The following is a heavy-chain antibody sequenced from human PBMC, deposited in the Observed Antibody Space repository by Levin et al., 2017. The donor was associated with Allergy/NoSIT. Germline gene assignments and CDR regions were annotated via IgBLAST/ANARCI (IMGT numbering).Heavy chain of an antibody. J-gene: IGHJ6*02. V-gene: IGHV3-48*01. Sequence: LSLTCAASGFTFSSCSMNWVRQAPGKGLEWVSYISGSGSTIYYGDSVKGRFTIARDNAKNSLYLQMNSLRAEDTAVYFCAREGAYDFWTGYYYYGMDVWGQGTTVTVSS. CDR1: GFTFSSCS. D-gene: IGHD3-3*01. CDR3: AREGAYDFWTGYYYYGMDV. CDR2: ISGSGSTI.